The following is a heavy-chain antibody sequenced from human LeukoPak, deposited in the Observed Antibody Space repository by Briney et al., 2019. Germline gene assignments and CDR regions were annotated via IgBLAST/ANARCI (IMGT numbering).Heavy chain of an antibody. CDR1: GFTFSSYG. CDR3: ARAYGSYYYYGMDV. J-gene: IGHJ6*02. Sequence: GRSLRLSCAASGFTFSSYGMHWARQAPGKGLEWVAVISYDGSNKYYADSVKGRFTISRDNSKNTLYLQMNSLRAEDTAVYYCARAYGSYYYYGMDVWGQGTTVTVSS. D-gene: IGHD3-10*01. V-gene: IGHV3-30*03. CDR2: ISYDGSNK.